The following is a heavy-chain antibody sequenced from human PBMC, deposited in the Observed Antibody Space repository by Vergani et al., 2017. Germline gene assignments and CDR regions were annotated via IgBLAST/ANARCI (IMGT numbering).Heavy chain of an antibody. V-gene: IGHV4-61*08. CDR3: ARGRYSSSSPGGWFDP. CDR1: GGSISSGDYY. J-gene: IGHJ5*02. CDR2: IYYSGST. Sequence: QVQLQESGPGLVKPSQTLSLTCTVSGGSISSGDYYWSWIRQPPGKGLEWIGYIYYSGSTNYNPSLKSRVTISVDTSKNQFSLKLSSVTAADTAVYYCARGRYSSSSPGGWFDPWGQGTLVTVSS. D-gene: IGHD6-13*01.